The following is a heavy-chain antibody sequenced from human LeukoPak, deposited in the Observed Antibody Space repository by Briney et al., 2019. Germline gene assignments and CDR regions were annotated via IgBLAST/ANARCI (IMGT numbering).Heavy chain of an antibody. CDR3: ARGEDMYKGGVA. V-gene: IGHV4-34*01. Sequence: PSETLSLTCGVFGGSFSIYYLSWTRQPPGKGLEWIGEIHPSGSTYYNPSLKSRVTISVDMSKRQFSLNLRSVAAADTAMYYCARGEDMYKGGVACGQGTLVTVSS. CDR1: GGSFSIYY. J-gene: IGHJ5*02. D-gene: IGHD3-16*01. CDR2: IHPSGST.